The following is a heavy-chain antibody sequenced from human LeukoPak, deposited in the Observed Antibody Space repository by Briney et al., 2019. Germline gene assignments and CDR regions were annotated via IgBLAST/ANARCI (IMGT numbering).Heavy chain of an antibody. CDR1: RYTFTNYD. V-gene: IGHV1-8*02. J-gene: IGHJ1*01. CDR2: MNPNSGNT. Sequence: GASVKVFCKASRYTFTNYDINWVRQAAGQGLELLGWMNPNSGNTGYAQKFQGRVTMTRNTSISTAYMELSSLRSEDTAVYYCARVTRAAGTFAEFQHWGQGTLVTVPS. D-gene: IGHD6-13*01. CDR3: ARVTRAAGTFAEFQH.